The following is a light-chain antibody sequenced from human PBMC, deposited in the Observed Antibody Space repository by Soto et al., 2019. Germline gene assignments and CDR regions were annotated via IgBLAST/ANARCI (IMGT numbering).Light chain of an antibody. Sequence: DIVLTQSPATLSLYPGERATHSCGASQSVSSSYLAWYQQKPGQAPRLLIYGASTRATGIPDRFSGSGSGTDFTLTISRLESEDSAVYYCQQYGSSPTWTFGQGTKVDI. CDR2: GAS. CDR1: QSVSSSY. V-gene: IGKV3-20*01. CDR3: QQYGSSPTWT. J-gene: IGKJ1*01.